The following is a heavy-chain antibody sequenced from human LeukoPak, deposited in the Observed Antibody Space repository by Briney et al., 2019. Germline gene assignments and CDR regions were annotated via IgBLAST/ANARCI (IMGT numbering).Heavy chain of an antibody. CDR2: INHSGST. Sequence: NPSETLSLTCAVYGGSFSGYYWSWIRQPPGKGLEWTGEINHSGSTNYNPSLKSRVTISVDTSKNQFSLKLSSVTAADTAVYYCARGYGDYFSDFDYWGQGTLVTVSS. J-gene: IGHJ4*02. V-gene: IGHV4-34*01. D-gene: IGHD4-17*01. CDR1: GGSFSGYY. CDR3: ARGYGDYFSDFDY.